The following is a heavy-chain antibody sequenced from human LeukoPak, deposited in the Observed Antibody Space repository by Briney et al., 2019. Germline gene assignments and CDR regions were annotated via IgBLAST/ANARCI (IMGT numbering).Heavy chain of an antibody. D-gene: IGHD2-2*01. J-gene: IGHJ5*02. CDR3: AREIVVVPAAISQFDP. CDR2: IYTSGST. V-gene: IGHV4-61*02. CDR1: GGSISSGSYY. Sequence: PSETLSLTCTVSGGSISSGSYYWSWIRQPAGKGLEWIGRIYTSGSTNYNPSLESRVTMSVDTSKNQFSLKLSSVTAADTAVYYCAREIVVVPAAISQFDPWGQGTLVTVSS.